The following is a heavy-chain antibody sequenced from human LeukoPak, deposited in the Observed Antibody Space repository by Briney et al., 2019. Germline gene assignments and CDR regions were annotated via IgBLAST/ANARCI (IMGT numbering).Heavy chain of an antibody. J-gene: IGHJ4*02. D-gene: IGHD3-22*01. CDR3: ARLVDYYDSGGYYADY. CDR2: IYWNDEK. Sequence: SGPTLVKPTQPLTLTFTFSGFSLSTSEGVVGWIRQPPGKALGWLALIYWNDEKRYSPSLKSRLTITKDTSENQVVLTMTNMDPVDTATYYCARLVDYYDSGGYYADYWGQGTLVTVSS. CDR1: GFSLSTSEGV. V-gene: IGHV2-5*01.